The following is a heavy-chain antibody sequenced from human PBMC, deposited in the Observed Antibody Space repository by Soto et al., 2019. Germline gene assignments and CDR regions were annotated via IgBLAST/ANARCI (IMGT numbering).Heavy chain of an antibody. D-gene: IGHD2-8*01. CDR1: GYTFTSYY. J-gene: IGHJ6*01. CDR3: ARQARYCTNGVCSAYGRDV. CDR2: INPSGGST. Sequence: QVQLVQSGAEVKKPGAPVKVSCKASGYTFTSYYMHWVRQAPGQGLEWMGIINPSGGSTSYAQKFQGRVTMTRDTSTSTVYMELSSLISEDTAVYYCARQARYCTNGVCSAYGRDVWGQGTTVTVSS. V-gene: IGHV1-46*01.